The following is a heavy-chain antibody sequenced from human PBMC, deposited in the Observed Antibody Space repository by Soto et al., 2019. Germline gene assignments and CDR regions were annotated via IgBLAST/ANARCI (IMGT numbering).Heavy chain of an antibody. CDR3: AIEYSSSPPYYPIGY. J-gene: IGHJ4*02. CDR1: GGTFSSYS. D-gene: IGHD6-6*01. Sequence: SVRVSCKASGGTFSSYSISWVRQAPGQGLEWMGGIIPIFGTANYAQKFQGRVTITADGSTSTAYMELSSLRSEDTAVYYCAIEYSSSPPYYPIGYWGQGTLVTVSS. CDR2: IIPIFGTA. V-gene: IGHV1-69*13.